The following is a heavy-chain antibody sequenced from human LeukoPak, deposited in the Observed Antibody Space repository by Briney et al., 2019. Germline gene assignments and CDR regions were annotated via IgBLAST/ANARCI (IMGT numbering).Heavy chain of an antibody. D-gene: IGHD3-10*01. CDR2: INHSGST. J-gene: IGHJ4*02. V-gene: IGHV4-34*01. CDR3: ARGGTMVRGVIRRDY. Sequence: SETLSHACAVYGGSFSGYYWSWIRQPPGKGLEWIGEINHSGSTNYNPSLKSRVTISVDTSKNQFSLKLSSVTAADTAVYYCARGGTMVRGVIRRDYWGQGTLVTVSS. CDR1: GGSFSGYY.